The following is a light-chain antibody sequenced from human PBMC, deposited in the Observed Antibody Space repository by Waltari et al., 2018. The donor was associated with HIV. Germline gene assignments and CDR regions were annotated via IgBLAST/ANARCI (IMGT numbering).Light chain of an antibody. CDR1: SGDVGGYNL. CDR2: EVS. Sequence: QSALTQPASVSGSPGQSIPISCTGTSGDVGGYNLVSWYQQHPGKAPKLMIYEVSKRPSGVSNRFSGSKSGNTASLTISGLQAEDEADYYCCAYAGSTTYVIFGGGTKLTVL. CDR3: CAYAGSTTYVI. J-gene: IGLJ2*01. V-gene: IGLV2-23*02.